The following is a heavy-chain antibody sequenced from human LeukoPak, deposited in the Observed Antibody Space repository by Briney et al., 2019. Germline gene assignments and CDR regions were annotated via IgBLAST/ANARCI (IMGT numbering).Heavy chain of an antibody. CDR3: VRVILELTVGGGWFKS. CDR2: ISGSKTYK. D-gene: IGHD3-16*01. J-gene: IGHJ5*01. Sequence: PGGSLRLSCAGSGFTFSLYTMTWVRQAPGKGLEWISAISGSKTYKWYADSVKGRFTISRDNVKNSLYLQMNSLRVEDTAVYYCVRVILELTVGGGWFKSWGQGTLVTVSS. CDR1: GFTFSLYT. V-gene: IGHV3-21*01.